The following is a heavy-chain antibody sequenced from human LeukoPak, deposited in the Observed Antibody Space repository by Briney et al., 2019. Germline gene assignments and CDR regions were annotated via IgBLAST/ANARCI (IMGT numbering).Heavy chain of an antibody. CDR1: GGTFSSYS. J-gene: IGHJ6*03. V-gene: IGHV1-69*05. D-gene: IGHD3-22*01. CDR2: IIPAFGTA. CDR3: ASEGNYDSSGYSRYNYYYVDV. Sequence: SVKVSCKGSGGTFSSYSISWVRQAPGQGLEWMGGIIPAFGTAHYAQKFQGRVTFTTDESTTTAYMELRSLRSEDTAVYYCASEGNYDSSGYSRYNYYYVDVWGKGTAVTVSS.